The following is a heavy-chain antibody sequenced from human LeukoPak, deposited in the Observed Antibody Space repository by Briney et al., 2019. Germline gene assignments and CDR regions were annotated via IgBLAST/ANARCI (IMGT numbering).Heavy chain of an antibody. V-gene: IGHV3-30*04. CDR3: AKDQYQEEYGYNSGCGY. Sequence: PGGSLRLSCTASGFTFGDYAMSWVRQAPGKGLEWVAVISYDGSNKYYADSVKGRFTISRDNSKNTLYLQMNSLRAEDTAVYYCAKDQYQEEYGYNSGCGYWGQGTLVTVSS. J-gene: IGHJ4*02. CDR1: GFTFGDYA. D-gene: IGHD5-24*01. CDR2: ISYDGSNK.